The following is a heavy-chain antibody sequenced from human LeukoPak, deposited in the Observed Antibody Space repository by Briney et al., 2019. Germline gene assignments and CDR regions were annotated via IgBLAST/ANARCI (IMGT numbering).Heavy chain of an antibody. CDR2: ISYDGSNK. V-gene: IGHV3-30*18. J-gene: IGHJ4*02. CDR1: GFTFSSYG. CDR3: AKGSDYPDN. Sequence: GGSLRLSCAASGFTFSSYGMHWVRQAPGKGLEWVAVISYDGSNKYYADSVKGRFTTSRDNSKNTLYLQMNSLRAEDTCVYYCAKGSDYPDNWGQGTLVTVSS.